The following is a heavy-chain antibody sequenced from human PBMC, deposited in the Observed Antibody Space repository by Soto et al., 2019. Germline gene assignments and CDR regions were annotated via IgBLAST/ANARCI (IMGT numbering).Heavy chain of an antibody. CDR3: ARIIGGSYEDDY. J-gene: IGHJ4*02. CDR2: IFSNEER. V-gene: IGHV2-26*01. CDR1: GFSRNKARLG. D-gene: IGHD5-18*01. Sequence: SGPTLVNPTDTLTQTCTVSGFSRNKARLGVTSIRQPPGKTLEWLAHIFSNEERSYSTSLKSRLSISKGNSKSQVVLTLTNMDPVDTATYYCARIIGGSYEDDYWGQGTLVTVSS.